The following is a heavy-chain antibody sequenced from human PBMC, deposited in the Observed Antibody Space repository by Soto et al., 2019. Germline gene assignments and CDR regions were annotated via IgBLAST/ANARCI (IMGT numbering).Heavy chain of an antibody. D-gene: IGHD5-18*01. V-gene: IGHV5-10-1*01. J-gene: IGHJ6*02. Sequence: GESLKISFKGSGYSFTSYWISWVRQMPGKGLEWMGRIDPSDSYTNYSPSFQGHVTISADKSISTAYLQWSSLKASDTAMYYCASHGYSYEHGMDVWGQGTTVTVSS. CDR3: ASHGYSYEHGMDV. CDR2: IDPSDSYT. CDR1: GYSFTSYW.